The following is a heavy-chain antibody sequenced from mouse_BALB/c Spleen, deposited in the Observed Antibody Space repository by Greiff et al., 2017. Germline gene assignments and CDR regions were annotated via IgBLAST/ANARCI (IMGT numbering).Heavy chain of an antibody. CDR2: IDPANGNT. CDR1: CFNIKDTY. Sequence: EVQLQQSGAEPVKPGASVKFSCTASCFNIKDTYIHWVKPRPEQGLEWIGRIDPANGNTKYDPKFQGKATITADTSSNTAYLQLSSLTSEDTAVYYCARKAYGYWFAYWGQGTLVTVSA. CDR3: ARKAYGYWFAY. V-gene: IGHV14-3*02. D-gene: IGHD1-2*01. J-gene: IGHJ3*01.